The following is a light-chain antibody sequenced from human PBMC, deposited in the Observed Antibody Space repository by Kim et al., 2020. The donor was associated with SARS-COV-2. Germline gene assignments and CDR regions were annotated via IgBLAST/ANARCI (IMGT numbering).Light chain of an antibody. Sequence: VMTQSPATLSVSPGERATLSCRASQNINSNLAWYQQKPGQAPRLLIFAASTRATGISARFSGSGSGTEFILTISSLQSEDFAVYYCQQYDTWPRVTFGPGTKVDIK. CDR1: QNINSN. J-gene: IGKJ3*01. CDR3: QQYDTWPRVT. CDR2: AAS. V-gene: IGKV3-15*01.